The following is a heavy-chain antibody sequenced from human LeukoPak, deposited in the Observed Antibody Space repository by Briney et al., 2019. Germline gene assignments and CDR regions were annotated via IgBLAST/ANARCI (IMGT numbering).Heavy chain of an antibody. CDR2: IYTSGST. J-gene: IGHJ6*03. Sequence: SETLSLTCTVSGGSISSYYWSWIRQPAGQGLEWVGHIYTSGSTNHNPSLKSRVTMSVDTSKNQFSLKLSSVTAADTAVYYCGRLYNYYMDVWGKGTTVTVSS. CDR3: GRLYNYYMDV. CDR1: GGSISSYY. D-gene: IGHD3-10*01. V-gene: IGHV4-4*07.